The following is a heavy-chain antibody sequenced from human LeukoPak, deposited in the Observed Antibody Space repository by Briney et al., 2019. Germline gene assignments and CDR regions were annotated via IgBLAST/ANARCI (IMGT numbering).Heavy chain of an antibody. J-gene: IGHJ4*02. CDR3: ARDLNGDSFPDY. V-gene: IGHV1-8*03. CDR1: VYTFTSYD. CDR2: MNPNSGNT. Sequence: ASVKVSCKASVYTFTSYDINWVRQATGQGLEWMGWMNPNSGNTGYAQKFQGRVTITRNTSISTAYMELSSLRSEDTAVYYCARDLNGDSFPDYWGQGTLVTVSS. D-gene: IGHD4-17*01.